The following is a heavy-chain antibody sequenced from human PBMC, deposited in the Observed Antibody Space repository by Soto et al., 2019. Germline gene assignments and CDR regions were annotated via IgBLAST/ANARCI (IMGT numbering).Heavy chain of an antibody. CDR3: ARGGTIAVTTIGDY. Sequence: DVQLVESGGGLVQPGGSLRLSCAASGFTFRSYNMHWVRQAPGKGLDWLSYISSSSSTIYSADSVKGRFTISRDNAKKSLYLQRNSLRDDDTAMYYCARGGTIAVTTIGDYWGQGTLVTVSS. J-gene: IGHJ4*01. CDR2: ISSSSSTI. CDR1: GFTFRSYN. D-gene: IGHD5-12*01. V-gene: IGHV3-48*02.